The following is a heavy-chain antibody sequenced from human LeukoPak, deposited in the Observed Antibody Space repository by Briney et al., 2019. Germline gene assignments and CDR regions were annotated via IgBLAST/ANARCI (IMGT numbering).Heavy chain of an antibody. J-gene: IGHJ4*02. CDR2: IYYSGST. V-gene: IGHV4-59*08. Sequence: SDTLSLTCTVSGGSISSYYWSWIRQPPGKGLEWIGYIYYSGSTNYNPSLQSRVTISVDTSKNQFSLKVSSVTAADMGVYYCARQRCSTTNCYLFDYWGQGTLVTVSS. CDR1: GGSISSYY. D-gene: IGHD2-2*01. CDR3: ARQRCSTTNCYLFDY.